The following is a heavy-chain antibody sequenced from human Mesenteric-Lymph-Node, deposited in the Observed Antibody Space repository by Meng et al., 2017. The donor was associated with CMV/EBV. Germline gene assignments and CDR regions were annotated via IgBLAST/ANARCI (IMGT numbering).Heavy chain of an antibody. CDR1: GFTFSSYW. CDR2: IKQDGSEK. V-gene: IGHV3-7*01. J-gene: IGHJ4*02. CDR3: AREYSSGWYLDY. D-gene: IGHD6-19*01. Sequence: GESLKISCAASGFTFSSYWMYWVRQAPGMGLEWVANIKQDGSEKYYVDSVKGRFTISRDNAKNSLYLQMNSLRAEDTAVYYCAREYSSGWYLDYWGQGTLVTVSS.